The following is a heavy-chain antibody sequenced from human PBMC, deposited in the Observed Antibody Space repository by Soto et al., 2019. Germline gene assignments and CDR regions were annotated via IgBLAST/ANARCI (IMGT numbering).Heavy chain of an antibody. CDR1: GFIFNTYG. CDR3: AKAQRGSGTHFDY. D-gene: IGHD3-16*01. Sequence: PGGSLRLSCAASGFIFNTYGMHWVRQAPGKGLEWVALISYDGTYRYYPDSVKGRFAISRDNSKNTLFLQMNSLRAEDTAIYYCAKAQRGSGTHFDYWGQGALVTVSS. J-gene: IGHJ4*02. V-gene: IGHV3-30*18. CDR2: ISYDGTYR.